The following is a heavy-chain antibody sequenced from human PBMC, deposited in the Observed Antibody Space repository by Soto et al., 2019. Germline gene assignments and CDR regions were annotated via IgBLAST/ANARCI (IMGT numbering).Heavy chain of an antibody. J-gene: IGHJ4*02. CDR1: GGSFSNYI. D-gene: IGHD6-19*01. Sequence: QVHLVQSGAEVKKPGSSVKVSCKASGGSFSNYIFAWVRQAPGQGLEWMGGTIPMFATEQYAQKLQGRVTITADESTSTVYMDLTSLTSDDTAVYYCARGLFGQQWLVGFDTWGQGTLVTVSS. CDR2: TIPMFATE. V-gene: IGHV1-69*01. CDR3: ARGLFGQQWLVGFDT.